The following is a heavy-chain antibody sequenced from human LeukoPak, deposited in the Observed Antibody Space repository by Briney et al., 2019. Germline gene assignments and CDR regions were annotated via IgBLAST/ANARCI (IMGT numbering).Heavy chain of an antibody. Sequence: SETLSLTCTVSGGSISSSSYYWGWIRQPPGKGLEWIGSIYYSGSTYYNPSLKSLVTISVDTSKNQFSLKLSSVTAADTAVYYCARWRYYDSLFDYWGQGTLVTVSS. CDR3: ARWRYYDSLFDY. CDR2: IYYSGST. D-gene: IGHD3-22*01. J-gene: IGHJ4*02. CDR1: GGSISSSSYY. V-gene: IGHV4-39*01.